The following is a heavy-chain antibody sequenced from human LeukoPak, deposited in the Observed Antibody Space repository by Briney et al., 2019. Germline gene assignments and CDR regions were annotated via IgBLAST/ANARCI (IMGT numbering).Heavy chain of an antibody. CDR1: GCTFSSYA. J-gene: IGHJ4*02. CDR2: ISGSGGST. V-gene: IGHV3-23*01. Sequence: GGSLRLSCAASGCTFSSYAMGWVLQAPGKGLEWVSAISGSGGSTYYADSVKGRFTISRDNSKNTLYLQMNSLRAEDTAVYYCAKDLGVVVPATDYWGQGTLVTVSS. D-gene: IGHD2-2*01. CDR3: AKDLGVVVPATDY.